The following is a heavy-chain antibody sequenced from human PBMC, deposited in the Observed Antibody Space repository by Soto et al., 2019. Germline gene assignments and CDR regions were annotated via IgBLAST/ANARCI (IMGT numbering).Heavy chain of an antibody. CDR1: GGSISRYY. CDR2: IYYSGST. Sequence: PSETLSLTCTVSGGSISRYYWSWIRQPPGKGLEWIWYIYYSGSTNYNPSLKSRVTISVDTSKNQFSLKLSSVTAADTAVYYCARIRPNANFDYWGQGTLVTVSS. J-gene: IGHJ4*02. V-gene: IGHV4-59*01. CDR3: ARIRPNANFDY. D-gene: IGHD2-8*01.